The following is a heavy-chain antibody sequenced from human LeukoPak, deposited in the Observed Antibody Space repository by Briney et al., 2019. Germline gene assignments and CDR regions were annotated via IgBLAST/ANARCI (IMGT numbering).Heavy chain of an antibody. CDR3: ARDSPSETAMVNYDSSGYYPASFVY. D-gene: IGHD3-22*01. CDR1: GFTFSSYE. Sequence: GGSLRLSCAASGFTFSSYEMNWVRQAPGKGLEWVSYISSSGSTIYYADSVKGRFTISRDNAKNSLYLQMNSLRAEDTAVYYCARDSPSETAMVNYDSSGYYPASFVYWGQGTLVTVSS. V-gene: IGHV3-48*03. J-gene: IGHJ4*02. CDR2: ISSSGSTI.